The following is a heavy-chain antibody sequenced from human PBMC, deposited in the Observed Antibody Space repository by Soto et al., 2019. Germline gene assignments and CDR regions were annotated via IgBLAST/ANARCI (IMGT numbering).Heavy chain of an antibody. V-gene: IGHV3-30-3*01. CDR3: ARKFHYDSGTYLFDLDY. D-gene: IGHD3-10*01. Sequence: GGSLRLSCAASGFTFSNYAVHWVRQAPGKGLEWVAVISYDGGTKNYADSVKGRFTISRDNSRNTLYLQMNSLRVEDTAVYYYARKFHYDSGTYLFDLDYWGQGTLVTVSS. CDR1: GFTFSNYA. J-gene: IGHJ4*02. CDR2: ISYDGGTK.